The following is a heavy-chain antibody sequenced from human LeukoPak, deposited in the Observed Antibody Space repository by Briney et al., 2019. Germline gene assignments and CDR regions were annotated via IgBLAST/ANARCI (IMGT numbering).Heavy chain of an antibody. CDR3: ARVFGAGYSDY. CDR1: GFTFSSYG. V-gene: IGHV3-33*08. Sequence: GGSLRLSCATSGFTFSSYGMHWARQVPGKGLEWVTVISHDAKSTYHVDSVKGRFTISRDNSKNTLYLQMNSLRAEDTAVYYCARVFGAGYSDYWGQGTLVTASS. CDR2: ISHDAKST. D-gene: IGHD4/OR15-4a*01. J-gene: IGHJ4*02.